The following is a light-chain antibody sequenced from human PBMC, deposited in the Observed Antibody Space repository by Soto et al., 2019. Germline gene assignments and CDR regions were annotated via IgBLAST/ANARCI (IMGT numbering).Light chain of an antibody. CDR1: ENIFSY. V-gene: IGKV1-39*01. CDR2: GTS. CDR3: QQSYSTPLT. J-gene: IGKJ4*01. Sequence: DIQMTQSPSSLSASVGDRATITCRASENIFSYVNWYQQKSGHAPKLLIFGTSSLHSGVPSGFSGSGSGTEFTLTINSLQPEDFATYYCQQSYSTPLTFGGGTKVDIK.